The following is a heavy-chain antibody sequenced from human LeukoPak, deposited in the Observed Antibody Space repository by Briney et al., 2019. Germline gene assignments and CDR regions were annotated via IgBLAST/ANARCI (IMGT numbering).Heavy chain of an antibody. D-gene: IGHD5-24*01. Sequence: PSETLSLTCTVSGGSISSYYWSWIRQPPGKGLEWIGAIYYSGNNFYSPSLESRVTISVDTSKNQSSLKMISVTAADTSVYYCASLDAYNKFFEDWGQGTLVTVSS. J-gene: IGHJ4*01. CDR1: GGSISSYY. CDR2: IYYSGNN. V-gene: IGHV4-59*04. CDR3: ASLDAYNKFFED.